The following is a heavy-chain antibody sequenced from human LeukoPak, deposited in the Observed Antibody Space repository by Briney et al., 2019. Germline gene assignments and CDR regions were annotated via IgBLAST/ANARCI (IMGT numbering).Heavy chain of an antibody. J-gene: IGHJ6*03. CDR2: INPNSGGT. Sequence: ASVKVSCKASGYTFTGYYMHWVRQAPGQGLERMGWINPNSGGTNYAQKFQGRVTMTRDTSINTAYMELSRLRSDDTAVYYCARGVEGHSSNWGYMGVWGKGTTVTVSS. V-gene: IGHV1-2*02. CDR3: ARGVEGHSSNWGYMGV. CDR1: GYTFTGYY. D-gene: IGHD6-13*01.